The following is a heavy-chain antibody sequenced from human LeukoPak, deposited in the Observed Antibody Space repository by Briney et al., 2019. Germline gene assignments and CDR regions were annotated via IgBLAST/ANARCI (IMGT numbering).Heavy chain of an antibody. D-gene: IGHD2-2*01. CDR1: GGSISSGGYY. Sequence: PSQTLSLTCTVSGGSISSGGYYWSWIRQHPGKGLEWIGYIYYSGSTYYNPSLKSRVTISVDTSKNQFSLKLSSVTAADTAVYYCASPSYCSSTSCRGAFDIWGRGTMVTVSS. V-gene: IGHV4-31*03. CDR2: IYYSGST. J-gene: IGHJ3*02. CDR3: ASPSYCSSTSCRGAFDI.